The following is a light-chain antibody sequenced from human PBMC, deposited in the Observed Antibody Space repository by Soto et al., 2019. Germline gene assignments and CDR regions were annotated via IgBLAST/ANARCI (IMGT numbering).Light chain of an antibody. J-gene: IGKJ1*01. CDR2: DES. V-gene: IGKV3-15*01. CDR3: QQYKNGPPWT. Sequence: IGLTQSASTLSVSPGERATLTCRASQGVXSNFVWCEPKPGQAPRMLSXDESTRSTGIPARFRVSGSGREFTLTISSLKSEDLALSDCQQYKNGPPWTFGQGTKVDIK. CDR1: QGVXSN.